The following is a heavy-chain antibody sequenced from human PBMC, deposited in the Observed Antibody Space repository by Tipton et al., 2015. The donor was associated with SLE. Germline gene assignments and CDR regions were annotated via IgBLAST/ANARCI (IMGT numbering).Heavy chain of an antibody. CDR1: GYSIRNGYY. CDR2: VCNSGST. V-gene: IGHV4-38-2*02. D-gene: IGHD3-16*01. J-gene: IGHJ5*02. CDR3: ARVQAYEGFDP. Sequence: TLSLTCNVSGYSIRNGYYWGWIRQSPAQGLEWIACVCNSGSTYYNPSLKSRVTISVDTSKNQFSLKLSSVTAADTVVYYCARVQAYEGFDPWGQGTLVTVSS.